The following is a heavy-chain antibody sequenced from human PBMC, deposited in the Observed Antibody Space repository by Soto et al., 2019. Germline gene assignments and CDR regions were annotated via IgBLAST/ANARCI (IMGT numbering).Heavy chain of an antibody. CDR2: INQDGGEE. V-gene: IGHV3-7*03. CDR3: ARSPYSGYANFDY. D-gene: IGHD5-12*01. J-gene: IGHJ4*02. Sequence: SGGSLRLSCAASGFNFSSHWMTWVRQPPGKGLEWVANINQDGGEEYYVDSVKGRFTISRDNAKNSLYLQMNTLRAEDTAVYYCARSPYSGYANFDYWGQGTQVTVSS. CDR1: GFNFSSHW.